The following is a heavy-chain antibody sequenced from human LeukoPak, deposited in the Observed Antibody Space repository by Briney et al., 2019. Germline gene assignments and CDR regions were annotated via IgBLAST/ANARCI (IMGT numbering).Heavy chain of an antibody. D-gene: IGHD5-24*01. CDR3: ASRGSRDGYNLDY. Sequence: GASVKVSCKSSGYTFTGYYMHWVRQAPGQGLAWMGWINPNSGGTNYAQKFQGRVTMTRDTSISTAYMELSRLRSDDTAVYYCASRGSRDGYNLDYWGQGTLVTVSS. V-gene: IGHV1-2*02. J-gene: IGHJ4*02. CDR2: INPNSGGT. CDR1: GYTFTGYY.